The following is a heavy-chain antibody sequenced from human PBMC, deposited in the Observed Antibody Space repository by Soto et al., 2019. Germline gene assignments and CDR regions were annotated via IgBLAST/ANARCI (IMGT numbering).Heavy chain of an antibody. CDR2: ISYSGST. CDR3: ARSTVTTFYYYYYYMDV. V-gene: IGHV4-59*01. J-gene: IGHJ6*03. CDR1: GGSISSSY. Sequence: PSGTLALTCTVSGGSISSSYWSGTRQPPGKGLEWIAYISYSGSTNYNPSLKSRVTISVDTSKTQFSLKLSSVTAADTAVYYCARSTVTTFYYYYYYMDVWGKGTTVTVSS. D-gene: IGHD4-17*01.